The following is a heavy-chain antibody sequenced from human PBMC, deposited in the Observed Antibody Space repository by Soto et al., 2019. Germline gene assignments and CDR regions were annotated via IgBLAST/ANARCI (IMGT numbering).Heavy chain of an antibody. CDR3: SKVHSSGSASFDY. V-gene: IGHV3-74*01. D-gene: IGHD6-19*01. J-gene: IGHJ4*02. CDR1: GFAFGSYW. Sequence: EVQLVESGGGLVQPGGSLRLSCAASGFAFGSYWMHWVRQAPGKGLVWVSHINTDGSGTAYADSVRGRFTISRDNAKNTLYLQMNTLRAEDTGVYYCSKVHSSGSASFDYWGQGTLVTVSS. CDR2: INTDGSGT.